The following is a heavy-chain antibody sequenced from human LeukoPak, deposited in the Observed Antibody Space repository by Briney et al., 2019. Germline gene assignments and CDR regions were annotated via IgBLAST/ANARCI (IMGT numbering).Heavy chain of an antibody. D-gene: IGHD7-27*01. V-gene: IGHV3-7*01. Sequence: PGGSLRLSCVASGFTFSDSWMSWVRQAPGKGLEWVADIKKDGSEKDYMDSVKGRFTISRDKAKNSLYLQMDSLRAEDTAVYYCATYMNWVAGDVWGQGTTVSVSS. CDR2: IKKDGSEK. CDR3: ATYMNWVAGDV. J-gene: IGHJ6*02. CDR1: GFTFSDSW.